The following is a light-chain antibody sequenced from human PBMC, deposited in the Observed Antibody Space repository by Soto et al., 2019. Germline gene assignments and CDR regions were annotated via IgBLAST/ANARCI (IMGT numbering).Light chain of an antibody. J-gene: IGKJ4*01. CDR2: KAS. V-gene: IGKV1-5*03. CDR1: QSISDW. CDR3: QQYNSYSRALT. Sequence: DIQMTQSPSTLSASVGDRVTITCRASQSISDWLAWYQQKPGKAPKLLIYKASSLESGVPSRFSGSGSGTEFTLTISSLQPDDFATYYCQQYNSYSRALTFGGGTKVEIK.